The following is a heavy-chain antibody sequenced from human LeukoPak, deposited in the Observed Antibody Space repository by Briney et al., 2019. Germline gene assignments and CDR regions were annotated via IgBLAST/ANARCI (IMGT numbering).Heavy chain of an antibody. CDR1: GFTFSNYG. V-gene: IGHV3-30*02. Sequence: GGSLRLFCAASGFTFSNYGMHWVRQAPGKGLEWVAFIRYDGINKDYADSVKGRFTISRDNSKNTLSLQMNSLRAEDTAVYYCVKDERYNSGWYWDYWGQGTLVTVSS. J-gene: IGHJ4*02. CDR2: IRYDGINK. CDR3: VKDERYNSGWYWDY. D-gene: IGHD6-19*01.